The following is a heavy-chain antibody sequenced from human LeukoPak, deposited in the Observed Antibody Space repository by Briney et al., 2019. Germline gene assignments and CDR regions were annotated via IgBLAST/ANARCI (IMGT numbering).Heavy chain of an antibody. D-gene: IGHD2/OR15-2a*01. CDR2: MNTNSGDT. CDR3: ARAVGSTYYHYAMDV. CDR1: GYTFTSYD. J-gene: IGHJ6*02. Sequence: ASAKVSCKASGYTFTSYDIDWVRQATGQGLEWMGWMNTNSGDTGYAQKFQGRVTMTRDTSISTAYMELSSLRSEDTAVYYCARAVGSTYYHYAMDVWGQGTTVTVSS. V-gene: IGHV1-8*02.